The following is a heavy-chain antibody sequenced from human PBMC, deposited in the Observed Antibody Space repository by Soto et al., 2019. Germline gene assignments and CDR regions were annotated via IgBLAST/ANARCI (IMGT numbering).Heavy chain of an antibody. CDR2: ISYDGSNK. Sequence: QVQLVESGGGVVQPGRSLRLSCAASEFTFSSHAMHWVRQAPGKGLEWVAVISYDGSNKYYADSVKGRFTISRDNSKSTLYLQMNSLTDEDTAVYWCARDVPGGGTTLGGIDYWGQGTLVTVSS. D-gene: IGHD1-1*01. CDR1: EFTFSSHA. CDR3: ARDVPGGGTTLGGIDY. J-gene: IGHJ4*02. V-gene: IGHV3-30-3*01.